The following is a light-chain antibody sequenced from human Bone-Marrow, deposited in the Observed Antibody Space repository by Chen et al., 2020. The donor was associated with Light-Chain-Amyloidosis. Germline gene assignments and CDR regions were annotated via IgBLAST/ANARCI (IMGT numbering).Light chain of an antibody. V-gene: IGKV3-20*01. J-gene: IGKJ4*01. CDR2: GSS. CDR3: QQYGTSPLT. CDR1: QTISSNY. Sequence: EIVSTQSPGTLSLSPGAGANLSCRASQTISSNYLTWYQQKFGQAPRLLIYGSSSRATGIPDRFTGSGSGTYFTLTINRLEPEDFAMYYCQQYGTSPLTFGGVTNVEIK.